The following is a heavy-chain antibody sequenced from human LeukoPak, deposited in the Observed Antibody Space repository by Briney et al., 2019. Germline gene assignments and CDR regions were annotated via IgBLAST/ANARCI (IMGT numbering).Heavy chain of an antibody. Sequence: PGGSLRLSCAASGFTFSSYAMSWVRQAPGKGLEWVANIKIDGTVKYYVDSVMDRFTISRDNGKNSVYLQMNSLRVEDTAIYFCARIGYSSSSFDYWGQGTLVTVSS. CDR3: ARIGYSSSSFDY. CDR1: GFTFSSYA. D-gene: IGHD6-6*01. CDR2: IKIDGTVK. J-gene: IGHJ4*02. V-gene: IGHV3-7*01.